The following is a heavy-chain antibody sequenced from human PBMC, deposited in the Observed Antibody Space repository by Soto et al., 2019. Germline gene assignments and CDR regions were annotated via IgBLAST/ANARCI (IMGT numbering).Heavy chain of an antibody. D-gene: IGHD1-26*01. CDR1: VFTFSSYS. V-gene: IGHV3-48*02. Sequence: EVQLVESGGGLVQPGGSLRLSCAASVFTFSSYSMNWVSQAPEKGLEWVSYISSSSSTIYYADSVKGRFTISRDNAKNSLYLQMNSLRDEDTAVYYCARAIGGVEWELPSFYWGQGTLVTASS. CDR3: ARAIGGVEWELPSFY. CDR2: ISSSSSTI. J-gene: IGHJ4*02.